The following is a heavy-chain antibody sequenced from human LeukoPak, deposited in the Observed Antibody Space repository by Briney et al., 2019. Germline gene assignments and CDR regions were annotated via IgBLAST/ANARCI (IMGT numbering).Heavy chain of an antibody. J-gene: IGHJ4*02. CDR2: ISASGSST. V-gene: IGHV3-23*01. CDR3: AKKYSSGWYPFDY. CDR1: GFTFSSYA. Sequence: GGSLRLSCAASGFTFSSYAMNWVRQAPGKGLEWVSGISASGSSTYYADSVKGRFTISRDNSKNTLYLQMNSLRAEDTAVYYCAKKYSSGWYPFDYWGQGTLVTVSS. D-gene: IGHD6-19*01.